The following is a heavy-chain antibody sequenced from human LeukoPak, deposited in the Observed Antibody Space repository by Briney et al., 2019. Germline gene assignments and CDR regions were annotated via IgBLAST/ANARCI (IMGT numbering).Heavy chain of an antibody. D-gene: IGHD3-3*01. V-gene: IGHV3-20*04. CDR3: AREITISGVLTTYYFDY. CDR1: GFRFDDFG. CDR2: LIWSDGSK. J-gene: IGHJ4*02. Sequence: GGPLRLSCTVSGFRFDDFGMSWVRRAPGKGLEWVSSLIWSDGSKSYVDSVKGRFTISRDNAKNSLYLQMNSLRAEDTALYYCAREITISGVLTTYYFDYWGKGTLVTVSS.